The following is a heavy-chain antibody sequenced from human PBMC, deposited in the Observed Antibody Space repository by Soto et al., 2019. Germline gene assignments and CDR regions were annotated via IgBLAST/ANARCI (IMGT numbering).Heavy chain of an antibody. CDR3: ARDYYDSSDYTTNWFDP. J-gene: IGHJ5*02. CDR1: GGSISSNNW. CDR2: IYHSGST. V-gene: IGHV4-4*02. D-gene: IGHD3-22*01. Sequence: PSETLSLTCAVSGGSISSNNWWSWGRQPPGKGLEWIGEIYHSGSTNYNPSLKSRVTISVDKSKNQFSLKLTSVTAADTAVYYCARDYYDSSDYTTNWFDPWGQGTLVTVSS.